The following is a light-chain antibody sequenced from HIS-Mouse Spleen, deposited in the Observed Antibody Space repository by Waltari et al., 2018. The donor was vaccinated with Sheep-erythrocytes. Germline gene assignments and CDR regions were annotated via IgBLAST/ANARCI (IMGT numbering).Light chain of an antibody. CDR3: QQFNKYHRT. Sequence: AIQLTQSPSSLSASVGDRVTITCRASQGISSALACYQQKPGKAAKLLTYDASSLESGVPSRFSGSGSRTDFTLTISSLQPEDFATYYCQQFNKYHRTFGQGTKVEIK. V-gene: IGKV1-13*01. CDR2: DAS. J-gene: IGKJ1*01. CDR1: QGISSA.